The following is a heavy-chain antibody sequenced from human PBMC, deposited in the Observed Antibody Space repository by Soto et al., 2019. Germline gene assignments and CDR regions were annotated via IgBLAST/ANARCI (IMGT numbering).Heavy chain of an antibody. V-gene: IGHV3-48*02. D-gene: IGHD5-12*01. J-gene: IGHJ4*02. Sequence: PGGSLRLSCGASGFTFSSYSMNWVRQAPGKGLEWISYISSSSSTIFYADSVKGRFTISRDSDKNSLYLQMNNLRDEDTAVYFCAREGRYSGSDYFDYWGQGTLVTVSS. CDR3: AREGRYSGSDYFDY. CDR2: ISSSSSTI. CDR1: GFTFSSYS.